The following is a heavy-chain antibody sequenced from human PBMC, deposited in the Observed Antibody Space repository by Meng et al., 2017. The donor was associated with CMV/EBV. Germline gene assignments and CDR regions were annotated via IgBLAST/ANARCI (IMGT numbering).Heavy chain of an antibody. Sequence: ASVKVSCKASGYTFTSYDINWVRQATGQGLEWMGWMNPNSGNTGYAQKFQGRVTITRNTSISTAYMELSSLRSEDTAVYYCARGYCSSPSCYTRYYYGMDVWGQGTTVTVSS. V-gene: IGHV1-8*03. CDR1: GYTFTSYD. J-gene: IGHJ6*02. CDR3: ARGYCSSPSCYTRYYYGMDV. D-gene: IGHD2-2*02. CDR2: MNPNSGNT.